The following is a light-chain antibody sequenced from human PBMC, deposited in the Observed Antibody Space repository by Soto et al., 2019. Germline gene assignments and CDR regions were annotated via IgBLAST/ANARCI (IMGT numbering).Light chain of an antibody. Sequence: QFALTQPASVSGSPGQSITISCTGTSSDVGGYNFVSWYQQHPDKAPKLMMYDVSNRPSGVSNRFSGSKSGNTASLTISGLQAEDEADYYCSSYTSSSTLVVFGGGTKLTVL. CDR3: SSYTSSSTLVV. V-gene: IGLV2-14*01. CDR2: DVS. J-gene: IGLJ2*01. CDR1: SSDVGGYNF.